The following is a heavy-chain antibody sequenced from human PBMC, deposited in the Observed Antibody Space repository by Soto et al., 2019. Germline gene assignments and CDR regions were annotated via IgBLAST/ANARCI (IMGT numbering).Heavy chain of an antibody. J-gene: IGHJ6*02. CDR3: ARDFTDSSGPTLGMGV. D-gene: IGHD6-19*01. CDR2: IYYSGST. CDR1: GGSISSGGYY. V-gene: IGHV4-31*03. Sequence: SETLSLTCTVSGGSISSGGYYWIWIRQDPGKGLEWIGYIYYSGSTYYNPSLKSRVTISVDTSKDQFSLKLGSVTAADTAVYYCARDFTDSSGPTLGMGVWGQGTTVTVSS.